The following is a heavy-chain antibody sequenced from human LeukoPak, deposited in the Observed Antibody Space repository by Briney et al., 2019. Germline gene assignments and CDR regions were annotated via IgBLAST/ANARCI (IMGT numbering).Heavy chain of an antibody. CDR3: ARGQLWFYFDY. V-gene: IGHV4-39*07. CDR2: IYYSGST. Sequence: SETLSLTCTVSGGSISSSSYYWGWIRQPPGKGLEWIGSIYYSGSTYYNPSLKSRVTISVDTSKNQFSLKLSSVTAADTAVYYCARGQLWFYFDYWGQGTLVTVSS. D-gene: IGHD5-18*01. CDR1: GGSISSSSYY. J-gene: IGHJ4*02.